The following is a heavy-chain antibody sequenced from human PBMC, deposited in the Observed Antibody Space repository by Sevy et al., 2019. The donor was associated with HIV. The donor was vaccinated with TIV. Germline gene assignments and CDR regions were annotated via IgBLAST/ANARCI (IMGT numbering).Heavy chain of an antibody. CDR3: AKDLRAEWLSFPFDY. J-gene: IGHJ4*02. V-gene: IGHV3-23*01. CDR2: ISGSGGNQ. D-gene: IGHD3-3*01. CDR1: GFTVSRYA. Sequence: GGSLRLSCAVSGFTVSRYAMSWVRQAPGKGLEWVSGISGSGGNQYYADSVKGRFTISRDNSKNTLYLQMNSLRAEDTAVYYCAKDLRAEWLSFPFDYWGQGTLVTVSS.